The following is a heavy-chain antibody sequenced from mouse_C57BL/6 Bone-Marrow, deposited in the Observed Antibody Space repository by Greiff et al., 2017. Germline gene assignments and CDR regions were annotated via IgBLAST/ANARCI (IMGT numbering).Heavy chain of an antibody. V-gene: IGHV1-69*01. Sequence: VQLQQPGAELVMPGASVKLSCKASGYTFTSYWMPWVKQRPGQGLEWIGEIDPSDSYTNYNQKFKGKSTLTVDKSSSTAYMQLSSLTAEDYAVYYCARSGFAYWGQGTLVTVSA. J-gene: IGHJ3*01. CDR2: IDPSDSYT. CDR1: GYTFTSYW. CDR3: ARSGFAY.